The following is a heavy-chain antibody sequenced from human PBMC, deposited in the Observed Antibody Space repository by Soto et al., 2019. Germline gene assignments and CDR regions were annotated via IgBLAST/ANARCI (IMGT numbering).Heavy chain of an antibody. CDR1: GGTFSGHA. D-gene: IGHD7-27*01. J-gene: IGHJ4*02. CDR2: LIPLFGTT. V-gene: IGHV1-69*06. Sequence: QVQLVQSGAEVKKPGSSVKVSCEASGGTFSGHAISWVRQAPGQGPEWMGGLIPLFGTTQHAQNFQDSLTITADKSTSTAYMELPSLRFEDPAIYYCARGPNWGYRCDSWGQGTLVTVS. CDR3: ARGPNWGYRCDS.